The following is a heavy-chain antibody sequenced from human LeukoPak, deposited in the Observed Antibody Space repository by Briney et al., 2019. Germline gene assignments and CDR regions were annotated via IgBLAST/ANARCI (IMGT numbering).Heavy chain of an antibody. V-gene: IGHV4-59*01. CDR3: ARVDYSTSSPYLLPDS. CDR1: GGSIGSYY. J-gene: IGHJ4*02. Sequence: PSETLSLTCTISGGSIGSYYWTWIRQPPGKGLEWIGYIDYSGSTNYNPSFKSRVTISVDTSKNQLSLRLTSMTAADTAVYYCARVDYSTSSPYLLPDSWGQGTLVTVSS. D-gene: IGHD6-6*01. CDR2: IDYSGST.